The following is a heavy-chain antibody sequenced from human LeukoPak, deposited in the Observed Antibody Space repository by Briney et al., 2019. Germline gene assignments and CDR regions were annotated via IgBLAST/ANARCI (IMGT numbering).Heavy chain of an antibody. CDR1: GYTFTGYY. J-gene: IGHJ4*02. Sequence: GASVKVSCKASGYTFTGYYLHWVRQAPGQGLEWMGWINPHSGGTNYAQKFQGRVTMTRDTSISTAYMGLSRLRSDDTAVYYCARDVVATITVIYWGQGTLVTVSS. D-gene: IGHD5-12*01. CDR2: INPHSGGT. V-gene: IGHV1-2*02. CDR3: ARDVVATITVIY.